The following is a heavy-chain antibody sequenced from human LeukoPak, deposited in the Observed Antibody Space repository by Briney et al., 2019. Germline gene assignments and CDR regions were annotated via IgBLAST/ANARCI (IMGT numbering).Heavy chain of an antibody. V-gene: IGHV4-4*02. CDR2: ISRSGSI. J-gene: IGHJ4*02. Sequence: PSETLSLTCAVSGGSLSSSDWWSWVRQPPGKGLEWIGEISRSGSINYNPSLKSRVTISLDRSKNQFSLRLTSVTAADTAVYYCARDGFSAYDRDLDYWGQGTLVTVSS. CDR3: ARDGFSAYDRDLDY. D-gene: IGHD5-12*01. CDR1: GGSLSSSDW.